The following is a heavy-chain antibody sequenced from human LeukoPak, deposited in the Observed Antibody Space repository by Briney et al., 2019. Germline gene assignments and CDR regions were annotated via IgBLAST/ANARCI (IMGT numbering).Heavy chain of an antibody. CDR1: GFTFSGYA. J-gene: IGHJ4*02. V-gene: IGHV3-23*01. D-gene: IGHD5-12*01. CDR3: AKVGWWGDIIDY. Sequence: PGGSLRLSCAASGFTFSGYAMSWVRQAPGKGLEWVSAISGSGGSTYYADSVKGRFTISRDNSRNTLALQMNSLRAEESAQYFFAKVGWWGDIIDYWGQGVLVTVAP. CDR2: ISGSGGST.